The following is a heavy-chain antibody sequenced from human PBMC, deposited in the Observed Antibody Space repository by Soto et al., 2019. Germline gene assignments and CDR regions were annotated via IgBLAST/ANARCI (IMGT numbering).Heavy chain of an antibody. CDR1: GGSISTYY. J-gene: IGHJ4*02. CDR2: IYYTGST. D-gene: IGHD5-12*01. Sequence: SETLSLTCTVSGGSISTYYWSWIRQPPGKGLEWIGYIYYTGSTNYNPSLKSRVTLSVDTSKNQFSLKLSSVTAADTAVYYCGGNAVATGVVYFDYGGGGPQVTVSS. V-gene: IGHV4-59*01. CDR3: GGNAVATGVVYFDY.